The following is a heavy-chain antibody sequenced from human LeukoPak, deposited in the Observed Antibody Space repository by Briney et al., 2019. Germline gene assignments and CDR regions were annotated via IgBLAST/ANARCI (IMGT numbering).Heavy chain of an antibody. J-gene: IGHJ6*02. CDR3: ARRGGDFWSGYPPLGMDV. CDR2: INPSEGST. D-gene: IGHD3-3*01. CDR1: GYTFTSYY. V-gene: IGHV1-46*01. Sequence: GASVKVSCKASGYTFTSYYMHWVRQAPGQGLEWMGIINPSEGSTSYAQKFQGRVTMTRDTSTSTVYMELSSLRSEDTAVYYCARRGGDFWSGYPPLGMDVWGQGTTVTVSS.